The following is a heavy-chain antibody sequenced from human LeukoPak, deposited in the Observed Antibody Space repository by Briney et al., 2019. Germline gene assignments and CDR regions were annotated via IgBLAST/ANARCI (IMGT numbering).Heavy chain of an antibody. J-gene: IGHJ4*02. CDR1: GGSISSGSYY. CDR3: ARDRSGWYWFDY. Sequence: PSETLSLTCTVSGGSISSGSYYWSWIRQPAGKGLEWIGRIYTSGSTNYNPSLKSRVTISVDTSKNQFSLKLSSVTAADTAVYYCARDRSGWYWFDYWGQGTLVTVSS. V-gene: IGHV4-61*02. CDR2: IYTSGST. D-gene: IGHD6-19*01.